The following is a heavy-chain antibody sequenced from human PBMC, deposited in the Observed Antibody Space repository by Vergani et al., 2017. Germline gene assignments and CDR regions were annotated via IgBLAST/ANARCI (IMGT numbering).Heavy chain of an antibody. CDR1: GGSISSYY. V-gene: IGHV4-59*01. J-gene: IGHJ5*02. CDR2: IYYSGST. CDR3: ARRRYYGGSGVFDP. Sequence: QVQLQESGPGLVKPSETLSLTCTVSGGSISSYYWSWIRQPPGTGLAWIGYIYYSGSTNYNPSLKSRVTISVDTSKNQFSLKLSSVTAADTAVYYCARRRYYGGSGVFDPWGQGTLVTVSS. D-gene: IGHD3-10*01.